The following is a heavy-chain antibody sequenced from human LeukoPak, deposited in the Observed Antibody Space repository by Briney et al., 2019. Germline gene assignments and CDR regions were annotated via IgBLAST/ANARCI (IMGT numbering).Heavy chain of an antibody. Sequence: SETLSLTCTVSGGSVSSGSYYWSWIRQPPGKGLEWIGYIYYSGSTNYNPSLKSRVTISVDTSKNQFSLKLSSVTAADTAVYYCARGGVVAATPSGVHDAFDIWGQGTMVTVSS. V-gene: IGHV4-61*01. CDR3: ARGGVVAATPSGVHDAFDI. CDR1: GGSVSSGSYY. D-gene: IGHD2-15*01. J-gene: IGHJ3*02. CDR2: IYYSGST.